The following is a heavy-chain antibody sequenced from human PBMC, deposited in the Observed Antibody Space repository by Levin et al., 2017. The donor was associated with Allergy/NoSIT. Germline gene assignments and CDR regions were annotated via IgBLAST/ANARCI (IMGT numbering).Heavy chain of an antibody. CDR2: IDWDDDK. CDR3: ARMIRGVIPAFDI. Sequence: TLSLTCTPSGFSLSTSGMSVGWIRQSPGTALEWLALIDWDDDKYYSTSLKTRLSISKDTSKNQVVLIMTNLDPVDTATYYCARMIRGVIPAFDIWGQGTTVTVSS. CDR1: GFSLSTSGMS. J-gene: IGHJ3*02. D-gene: IGHD3-10*01. V-gene: IGHV2-70*01.